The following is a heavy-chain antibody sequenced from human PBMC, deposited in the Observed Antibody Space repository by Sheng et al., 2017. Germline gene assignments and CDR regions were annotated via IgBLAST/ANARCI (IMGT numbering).Heavy chain of an antibody. J-gene: IGHJ5*02. Sequence: QVQLQESGPGLVKPSETLSLTCTVSGGSISSYYWSWIRQPPGKGLEWIGYIYYSGSTNYNPSLKSRVTISVDTSKNQFSLKLSSVTAADTAVYYCARVPVVPAAIGGVWFDPWGQGTLVTVSS. D-gene: IGHD2-2*01. CDR3: ARVPVVPAAIGGVWFDP. CDR2: IYYSGST. V-gene: IGHV4-59*01. CDR1: GGSISSYY.